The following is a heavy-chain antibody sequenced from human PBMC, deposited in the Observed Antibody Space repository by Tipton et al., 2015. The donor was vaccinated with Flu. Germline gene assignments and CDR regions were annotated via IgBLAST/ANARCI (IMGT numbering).Heavy chain of an antibody. CDR3: AKAKGAGYGGYENYYDL. D-gene: IGHD5-12*01. CDR2: ISASGGNT. CDR1: GFTFRNYA. Sequence: SLRLSCTASGFTFRNYAMSWVRQPPGKGLEWISGISASGGNTYYADSVKGRFTISRDNSKNTLYLQMNSLTADDTAFFYCAKAKGAGYGGYENYYDLWGQGILVRVSS. J-gene: IGHJ4*02. V-gene: IGHV3-23*01.